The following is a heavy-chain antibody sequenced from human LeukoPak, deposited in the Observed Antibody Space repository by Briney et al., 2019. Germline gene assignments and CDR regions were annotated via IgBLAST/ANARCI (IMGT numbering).Heavy chain of an antibody. CDR3: AKEGVGATVGDPSYMDV. D-gene: IGHD1-26*01. V-gene: IGHV3-30*02. CDR1: GFTLSDYG. CDR2: IRKDGSNR. J-gene: IGHJ6*03. Sequence: TGGSLRLSCAVSGFTLSDYGMHWVRQAPGKGLEWVALIRKDGSNRHYADSVKGRFTSSRDNAKNTDYLQMNSLTTEDTALYYCAKEGVGATVGDPSYMDVWGKGTTVIVSS.